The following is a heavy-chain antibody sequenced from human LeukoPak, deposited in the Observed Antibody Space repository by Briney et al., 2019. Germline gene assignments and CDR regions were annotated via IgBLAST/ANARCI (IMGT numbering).Heavy chain of an antibody. D-gene: IGHD5-12*01. CDR3: ARVAIEGRDRHNAFDI. CDR2: INHSGST. V-gene: IGHV4-34*01. J-gene: IGHJ3*02. Sequence: SETLSLTCAVYGGSFSGYYWSWIRQPPGKGLEWIGEINHSGSTNYNPSLKSRVTISVDTSENQFSLKLSSVTAADTAVYYCARVAIEGRDRHNAFDIWGQGTMVTVSS. CDR1: GGSFSGYY.